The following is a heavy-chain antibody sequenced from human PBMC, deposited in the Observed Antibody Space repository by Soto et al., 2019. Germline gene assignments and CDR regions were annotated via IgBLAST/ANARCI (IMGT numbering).Heavy chain of an antibody. J-gene: IGHJ6*02. V-gene: IGHV1-18*03. CDR2: ISTYNGNT. CDR3: ARAAAPEPYYYYGMDV. D-gene: IGHD6-13*01. Sequence: ASVKVSCKASGYTFTSNGISWVRQAPGQGLEWVGWISTYNGNTNYAQKLQGRVTMTTDTSTSTAYMELRSLRSDDMALYYCARAAAPEPYYYYGMDVWGQGTTVTVSS. CDR1: GYTFTSNG.